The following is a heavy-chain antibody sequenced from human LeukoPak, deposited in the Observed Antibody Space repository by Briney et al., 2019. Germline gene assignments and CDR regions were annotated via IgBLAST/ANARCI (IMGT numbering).Heavy chain of an antibody. Sequence: GGSLRLSCAASGFTFSSYAMSWVRQAPGKGLEWVSAISGSGGSTYYADSVKGRFTISRDNSKNTLYLQMNSLRAEDTAVYYCAKGQLPYYGSGAGDYWGQGTLVTVSS. CDR3: AKGQLPYYGSGAGDY. CDR2: ISGSGGST. V-gene: IGHV3-23*01. D-gene: IGHD3-10*01. J-gene: IGHJ4*02. CDR1: GFTFSSYA.